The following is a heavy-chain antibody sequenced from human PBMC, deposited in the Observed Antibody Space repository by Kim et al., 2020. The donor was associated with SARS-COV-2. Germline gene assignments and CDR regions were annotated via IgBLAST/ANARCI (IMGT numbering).Heavy chain of an antibody. D-gene: IGHD3-3*01. V-gene: IGHV4-34*01. CDR3: ARLTDFDAFDI. Sequence: NYTPSLRSRFTISVDTSKNQFSLKLSSVTAADTAVYYCARLTDFDAFDIWGQGTMVTVSS. J-gene: IGHJ3*02.